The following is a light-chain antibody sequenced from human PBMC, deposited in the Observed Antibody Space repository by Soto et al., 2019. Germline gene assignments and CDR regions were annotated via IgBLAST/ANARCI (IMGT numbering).Light chain of an antibody. V-gene: IGKV3-20*01. CDR1: QSLRRTS. CDR2: GAS. J-gene: IGKJ4*01. Sequence: EIVLTQSPGTLSSSPGERATLACRTSQSLRRTSLAWYQHKPGESPRLLIYGASSRATGIPDRFSGSGSGTDFTLTINGLEPEDFAVYFCHQYGDSPTFGGGTKVDIK. CDR3: HQYGDSPT.